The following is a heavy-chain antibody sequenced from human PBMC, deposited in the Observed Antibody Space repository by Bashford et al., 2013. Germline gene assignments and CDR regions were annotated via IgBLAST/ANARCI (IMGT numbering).Heavy chain of an antibody. V-gene: IGHV1-58*02. CDR2: IIIGSGSA. CDR1: GFTFSTSA. Sequence: VASVKVSCKTSGFTFSTSAIQWVRQARGQPLEWIGWIIIGSGSANSAQRLQERVTITRDMSTSTVYMELSSLTSEDTAIYYCAIETYDTGCCHFDYWGQGTLVTVSS. J-gene: IGHJ4*02. D-gene: IGHD2-2*01. CDR3: AIETYDTGCCHFDY.